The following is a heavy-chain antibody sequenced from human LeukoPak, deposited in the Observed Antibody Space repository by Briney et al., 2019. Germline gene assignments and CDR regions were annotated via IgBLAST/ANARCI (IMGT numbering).Heavy chain of an antibody. CDR3: TTNTPIEVSPMMVDI. CDR2: IYSSSST. D-gene: IGHD1-14*01. V-gene: IGHV3-53*01. J-gene: IGHJ3*02. Sequence: PGGSLRLSCAASGFTVSSNYMSWVRQAPGKGLEWVSVIYSSSSTYYADSVKGRFTISRDNSKNTLYLQMNSLKTEDTAVYYCTTNTPIEVSPMMVDIWGQGTMVTVSS. CDR1: GFTVSSNY.